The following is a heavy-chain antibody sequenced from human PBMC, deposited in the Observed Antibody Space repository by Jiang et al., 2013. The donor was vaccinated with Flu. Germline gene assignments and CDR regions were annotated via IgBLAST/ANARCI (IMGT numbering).Heavy chain of an antibody. V-gene: IGHV6-1*01. CDR3: ARGRFRAGNENWFDS. CDR1: GDFVSSNSAA. Sequence: QTLSLTCVISGDFVSSNSAAWNWIRQSPSRGLEWLGRTYYRTTWFSDYAGSVRSRITIDADVSKNQFSLQLDSVTPDDTAVYYCARGRFRAGNENWFDSWGQGSLVTVSS. J-gene: IGHJ5*01. CDR2: TYYRTTWFS.